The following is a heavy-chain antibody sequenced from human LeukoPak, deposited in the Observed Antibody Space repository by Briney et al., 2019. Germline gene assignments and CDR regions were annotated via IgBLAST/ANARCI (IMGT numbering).Heavy chain of an antibody. CDR3: ARGTNYYDSTGMSD. V-gene: IGHV3-7*01. Sequence: PGGSLRLSCAASGFTFSSYWMSWVRQAPGKGLEWVANIKQDGSEKYYADSVKGRFTISRDNSKNTLYLQVNSLRAEDTAVYFCARGTNYYDSTGMSDWGQGTLVTVSS. CDR1: GFTFSSYW. CDR2: IKQDGSEK. D-gene: IGHD3-22*01. J-gene: IGHJ4*02.